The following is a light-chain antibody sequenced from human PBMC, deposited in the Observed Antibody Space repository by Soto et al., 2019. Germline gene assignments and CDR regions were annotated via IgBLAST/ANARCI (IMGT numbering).Light chain of an antibody. CDR1: QSVSSN. CDR3: QQYGSSGT. J-gene: IGKJ1*01. Sequence: EMVMTQSPATLSVSPGERATLSCRASQSVSSNLAWYQQKPGQAPRLVIYGASNRATGIPDRFSGSGSGTDFTLTISRLEPEDFAVYYCQQYGSSGTFGQGTRWIS. V-gene: IGKV3-20*01. CDR2: GAS.